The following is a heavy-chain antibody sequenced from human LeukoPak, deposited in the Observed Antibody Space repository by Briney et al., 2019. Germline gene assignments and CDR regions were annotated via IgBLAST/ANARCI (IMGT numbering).Heavy chain of an antibody. D-gene: IGHD1-26*01. CDR1: GGSISSYY. CDR2: IYYSGST. V-gene: IGHV4-59*08. Sequence: SATLSLTCTVSGGSISSYYWSWIRQPPGKGLEWIGYIYYSGSTNYNPSLKSRVTISVDTSKNQFSLKLSSVTAADTAVYYCARNPGWESGSYYVAGAFDIWGQGTMVTVSS. J-gene: IGHJ3*02. CDR3: ARNPGWESGSYYVAGAFDI.